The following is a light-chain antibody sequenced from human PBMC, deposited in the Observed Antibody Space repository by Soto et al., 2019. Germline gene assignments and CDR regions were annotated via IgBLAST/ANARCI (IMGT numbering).Light chain of an antibody. CDR3: QQSSSLPAT. CDR2: AAT. CDR1: QSISRY. J-gene: IGKJ4*01. V-gene: IGKV1-39*01. Sequence: DIQMTQSPSALSASVGDRVTITCRASQSISRYLNWYQQKPGKAPKPLIYAATSLKSGVPSRFSGSASGTAFTLTISSLQPEDFSTYFCQQSSSLPATFGGGTRVEIK.